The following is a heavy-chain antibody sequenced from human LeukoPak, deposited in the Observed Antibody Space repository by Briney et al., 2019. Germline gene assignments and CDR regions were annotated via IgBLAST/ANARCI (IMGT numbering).Heavy chain of an antibody. J-gene: IGHJ4*02. V-gene: IGHV3-30-3*02. CDR2: ISYDGSNK. D-gene: IGHD6-13*01. Sequence: GGSLRLSCAASGFTFSSYAMHWVRQAPGKGLEWVAVISYDGSNKYYADSVKGRFTISRDNSKNTLYLQMNSLRAEDTAVYYCARVYYSSSPWGHFDYWGQGTLVTVSS. CDR3: ARVYYSSSPWGHFDY. CDR1: GFTFSSYA.